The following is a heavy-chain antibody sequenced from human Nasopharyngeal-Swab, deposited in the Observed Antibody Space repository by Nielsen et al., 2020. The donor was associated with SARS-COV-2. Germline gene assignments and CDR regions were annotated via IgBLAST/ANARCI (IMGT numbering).Heavy chain of an antibody. CDR3: AKDGGDGGPFDY. Sequence: VRQAPGKGLEWVSAISGSGGSTYYADSVKGRFTIFRDNSKNTLYLQMNSLRAEDTAVYYCAKDGGDGGPFDYWGQGTLVTVSS. CDR2: ISGSGGST. V-gene: IGHV3-23*01. D-gene: IGHD2-15*01. J-gene: IGHJ4*02.